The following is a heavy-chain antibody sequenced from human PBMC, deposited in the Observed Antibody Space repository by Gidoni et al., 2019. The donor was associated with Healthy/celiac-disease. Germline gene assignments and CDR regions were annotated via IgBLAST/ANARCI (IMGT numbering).Heavy chain of an antibody. Sequence: QVQLVESGGGLVKPGGSVRLSCAAPGFTFSDYYMSWIRQAPGKGLECVSYISSSGSTIHYADSVKGRFTISRDNAKNSLYLQMNSLRAEDTAVYYCARGGAAGTVLYYYGMDVWGQGTTVTVSS. J-gene: IGHJ6*02. CDR3: ARGGAAGTVLYYYGMDV. D-gene: IGHD6-13*01. CDR2: ISSSGSTI. CDR1: GFTFSDYY. V-gene: IGHV3-11*01.